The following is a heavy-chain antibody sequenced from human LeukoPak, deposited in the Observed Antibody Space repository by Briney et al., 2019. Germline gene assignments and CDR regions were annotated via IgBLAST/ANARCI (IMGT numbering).Heavy chain of an antibody. D-gene: IGHD5-18*01. CDR2: IYYSGST. Sequence: SETLSLTCTVSGGSISSYYWSWIRQPPGKGLEWIGYIYYSGSTNYKPSLKGRVTISVDTSKNQFSLKLSSVTAADTAVYYCASRRYNYGYLPGRQFDYWGQGTLVTVSS. V-gene: IGHV4-59*12. J-gene: IGHJ4*02. CDR3: ASRRYNYGYLPGRQFDY. CDR1: GGSISSYY.